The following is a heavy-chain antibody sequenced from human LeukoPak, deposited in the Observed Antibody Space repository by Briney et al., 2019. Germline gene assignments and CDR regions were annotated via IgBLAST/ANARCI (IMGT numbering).Heavy chain of an antibody. CDR1: GFTFSAST. D-gene: IGHD3-3*01. V-gene: IGHV3-30*04. CDR2: MSYDGFTK. Sequence: PGGSLRLSCVASGFTFSASTMHWVRRAPGKGLEWVAVMSYDGFTKYYADSVKGRFTISRDNSKNKLYLQMNSLRPEDTAVYYCARDRLPSHQDDFDYWGQGTLVTVSS. J-gene: IGHJ4*02. CDR3: ARDRLPSHQDDFDY.